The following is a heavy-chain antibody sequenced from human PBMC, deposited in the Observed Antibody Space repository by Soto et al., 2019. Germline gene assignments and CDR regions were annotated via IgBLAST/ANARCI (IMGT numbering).Heavy chain of an antibody. D-gene: IGHD4-17*01. V-gene: IGHV4-34*01. Sequence: QVHLQQWGAGLLKPSETLSLTCAVYGGSLSGYYWSWIRQPPGKGLEWIGEINPSGSTNYTPSLKXRVTLSGDTPKNLFSLRLTSVTAADTAVYYCARGRDGGAANWGQGTLVTVSS. CDR3: ARGRDGGAAN. CDR2: INPSGST. J-gene: IGHJ4*02. CDR1: GGSLSGYY.